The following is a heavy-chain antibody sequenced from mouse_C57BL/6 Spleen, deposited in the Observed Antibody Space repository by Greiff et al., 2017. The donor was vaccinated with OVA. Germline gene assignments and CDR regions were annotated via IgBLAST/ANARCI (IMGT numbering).Heavy chain of an antibody. Sequence: EVQLQQSGPVLVKPGASVKMSCKASGYTFTDYYMNWVKQSHGKSLEWIGVINPYNGGTSYNQKFKGKATLTVDKSSSTAYMELNSLTSEDSAVYYCARGDDGYYKTWFAYWGQGTLVTVSA. CDR2: INPYNGGT. J-gene: IGHJ3*01. CDR3: ARGDDGYYKTWFAY. CDR1: GYTFTDYY. D-gene: IGHD2-3*01. V-gene: IGHV1-19*01.